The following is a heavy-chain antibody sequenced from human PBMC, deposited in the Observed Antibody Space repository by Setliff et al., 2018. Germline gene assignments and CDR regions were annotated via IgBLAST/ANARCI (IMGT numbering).Heavy chain of an antibody. J-gene: IGHJ4*02. CDR1: GYTFTGYH. D-gene: IGHD3-22*01. V-gene: IGHV1-2*02. CDR2: INPNTGGT. Sequence: ASVKVSCKASGYTFTGYHIHWVRQAPGQGLEWMGWINPNTGGTNYAQKFQGRVTLTRDTSIRTSYMELNSLTSDDTAVYYCARINFYVSSGFYYASDYWGQGTLVTVSS. CDR3: ARINFYVSSGFYYASDY.